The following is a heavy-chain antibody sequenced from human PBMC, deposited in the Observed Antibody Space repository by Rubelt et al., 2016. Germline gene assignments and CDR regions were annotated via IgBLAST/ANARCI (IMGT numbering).Heavy chain of an antibody. CDR3: ARPYSSGWYDAFDI. D-gene: IGHD6-19*01. CDR1: GGSFSGYY. V-gene: IGHV4-34*01. CDR2: INHSGST. Sequence: QVQLQQWGAGLLKPSETLSLTCAVYGGSFSGYYWSWIRQPPGKGLEWIGEINHSGSTNYNPSLKSRFTISVDTSKNPFSLKLSSVTAADTAVYYCARPYSSGWYDAFDIWGQGTMVTVSS. J-gene: IGHJ3*02.